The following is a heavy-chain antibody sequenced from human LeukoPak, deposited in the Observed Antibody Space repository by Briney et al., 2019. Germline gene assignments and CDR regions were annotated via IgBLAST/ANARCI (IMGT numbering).Heavy chain of an antibody. V-gene: IGHV3-7*01. Sequence: PGGSLRLSCAASGFTFSSYWMSWVRQAPGKGLEWVANIKQDGSEKYYVDSVKGRFTISRDSAKNSLYLQMNSLRAEDTAVYYCATRYSYGYGSFDYWGQGTLVTVSS. CDR2: IKQDGSEK. CDR3: ATRYSYGYGSFDY. J-gene: IGHJ4*02. D-gene: IGHD5-18*01. CDR1: GFTFSSYW.